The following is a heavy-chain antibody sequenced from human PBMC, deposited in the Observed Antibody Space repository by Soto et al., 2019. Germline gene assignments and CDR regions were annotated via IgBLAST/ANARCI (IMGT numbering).Heavy chain of an antibody. CDR3: ARDFAYFDS. CDR2: VYHTGRT. Sequence: QVQLQESGPGLVKPSETLSLTCTVSGGSFKSGSYSWSWIRQPPGKGLEWIGYVYHTGRTSYNPSLKSRVSISMDTSKNQFSLNLDSVTAADTAVYFCARDFAYFDSWGQGTLVTDSS. D-gene: IGHD3-3*01. CDR1: GGSFKSGSYS. V-gene: IGHV4-61*01. J-gene: IGHJ4*02.